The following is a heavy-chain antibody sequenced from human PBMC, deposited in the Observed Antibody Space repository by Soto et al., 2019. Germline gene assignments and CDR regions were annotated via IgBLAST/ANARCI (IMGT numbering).Heavy chain of an antibody. CDR3: ARDVSAARFYGMDV. Sequence: LRLSCAASGFTFSSYWMSWVRQAPGKGLEWVANIREDGSEKYYVDSVRGRFTISRDNAKNSLYLQMTSLRVEDTAVYYCARDVSAARFYGMDVWGQGTTVTVSS. CDR2: IREDGSEK. J-gene: IGHJ6*02. CDR1: GFTFSSYW. V-gene: IGHV3-7*03. D-gene: IGHD2-8*01.